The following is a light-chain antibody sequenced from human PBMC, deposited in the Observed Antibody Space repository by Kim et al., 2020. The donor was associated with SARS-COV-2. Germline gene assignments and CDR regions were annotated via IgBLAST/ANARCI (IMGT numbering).Light chain of an antibody. Sequence: CASVRDRVTMAGRASQSISSYVKWCQQKPGKAPKLLIYAASSLQSGVPARFSGSGSGTDFTLTISSLQPEDFATYYCQQSYSTPYTFGQGTKLEI. CDR3: QQSYSTPYT. CDR2: AAS. J-gene: IGKJ2*01. V-gene: IGKV1-39*01. CDR1: QSISSY.